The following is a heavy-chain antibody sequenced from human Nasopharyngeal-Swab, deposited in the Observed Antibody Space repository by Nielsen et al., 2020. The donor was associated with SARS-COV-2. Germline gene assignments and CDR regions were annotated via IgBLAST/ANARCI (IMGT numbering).Heavy chain of an antibody. CDR2: FDPEDGET. J-gene: IGHJ6*02. D-gene: IGHD3-22*01. Sequence: ASVKVSCKLSGYTLTELSMHWVRQAPGKGLEWMGGFDPEDGETIYEQKFQGRVTMTEDTSTDTAYMELSSLRSEDTAVYYCATAFSVGWLTPRNDYYFYYGMDVWGQGTTVTVSS. CDR1: GYTLTELS. CDR3: ATAFSVGWLTPRNDYYFYYGMDV. V-gene: IGHV1-24*01.